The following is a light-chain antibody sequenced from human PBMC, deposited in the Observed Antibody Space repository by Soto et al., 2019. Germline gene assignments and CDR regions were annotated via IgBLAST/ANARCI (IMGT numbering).Light chain of an antibody. J-gene: IGLJ7*01. CDR2: EVS. CDR3: SSYAGIHNWV. Sequence: QSALTQPPSASGSPGQSVTISCTGTSSDVGDYNYVSWYQQHPGKAPKLMIYEVSKRPSGVPDRFSGSKSGNTASLTVSGLQAEDEADYYCSSYAGIHNWVFCGGTQLTVL. CDR1: SSDVGDYNY. V-gene: IGLV2-8*01.